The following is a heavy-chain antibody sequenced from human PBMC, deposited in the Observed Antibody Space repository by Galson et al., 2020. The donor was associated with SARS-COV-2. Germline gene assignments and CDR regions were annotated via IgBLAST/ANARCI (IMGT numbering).Heavy chain of an antibody. CDR3: AKCSGSYRDADAVDL. D-gene: IGHD1-26*01. CDR1: GFTFSSYA. J-gene: IGHJ3*01. V-gene: IGHV3-30*02. CDR2: IRYEGSNT. Sequence: GGSLRLSCAASGFTFSSYAMHWVRQAPGKGLEWVAFIRYEGSNTYYAASVKGRFTISRDNSKNTLYLQMNSLRAEDTAVYYCAKCSGSYRDADAVDLWGQGTMVTVSS.